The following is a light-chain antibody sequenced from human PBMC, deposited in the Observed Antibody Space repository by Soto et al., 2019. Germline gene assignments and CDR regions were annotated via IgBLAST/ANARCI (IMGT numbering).Light chain of an antibody. J-gene: IGKJ5*01. CDR1: QNINSN. CDR2: GAS. CDR3: QQRRSWPPTIT. Sequence: ILMTQSPATLSVSPGQKANLSRRASQNINSNLAWYQQTPGRPARLLIYGASTRAAGVPARFSGSGSGTDFTLTISSREPEDFAVYYCQQRRSWPPTITFGQGTRLEIK. V-gene: IGKV3-15*01.